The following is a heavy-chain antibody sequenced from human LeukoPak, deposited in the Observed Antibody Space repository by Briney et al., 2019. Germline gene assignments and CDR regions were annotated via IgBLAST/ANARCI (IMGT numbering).Heavy chain of an antibody. CDR3: AKDGVRGDYSNSWDVFDD. CDR1: GFTFSSYV. J-gene: IGHJ4*02. Sequence: SGGSLRLSCAASGFTFSSYVMSWVRQAPGKGLEWVSVISGSGDSAYYADSVKGRFTISRDNSKNTLYLQMNGLRAEDTAVYYCAKDGVRGDYSNSWDVFDDWGQGTLVTVSS. V-gene: IGHV3-23*01. CDR2: ISGSGDSA. D-gene: IGHD6-13*01.